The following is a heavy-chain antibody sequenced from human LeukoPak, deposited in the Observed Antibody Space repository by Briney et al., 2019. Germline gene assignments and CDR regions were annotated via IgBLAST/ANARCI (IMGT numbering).Heavy chain of an antibody. CDR1: GFTFSSYW. J-gene: IGHJ3*02. CDR2: INSDGSST. V-gene: IGHV3-74*01. Sequence: GGSLRLSCAASGFTFSSYWMPWVRQAPGKGLVWVSRINSDGSSTSYADSVKGRFTISRDNAKNTLYLQMNSLRAEDAAVYYCARAEWDYGDYVFAFDIWGQGTMVTVSS. D-gene: IGHD4-17*01. CDR3: ARAEWDYGDYVFAFDI.